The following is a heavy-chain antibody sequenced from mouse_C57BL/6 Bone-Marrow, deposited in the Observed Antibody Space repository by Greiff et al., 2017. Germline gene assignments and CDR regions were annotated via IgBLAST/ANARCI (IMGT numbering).Heavy chain of an antibody. J-gene: IGHJ2*03. D-gene: IGHD1-1*01. CDR3: TTITTVVAYYFDY. CDR1: GFNIKDDY. CDR2: IDPENGDT. V-gene: IGHV14-4*01. Sequence: EVQLVESGAELVRPGASVKLSCTASGFNIKDDYMPWVKQRPEQGLEWIGWIDPENGDTEYASKFQGKATITADTSSNTAYLHLSSLTSEDTAVYYCTTITTVVAYYFDYGGRGTGLTVTS.